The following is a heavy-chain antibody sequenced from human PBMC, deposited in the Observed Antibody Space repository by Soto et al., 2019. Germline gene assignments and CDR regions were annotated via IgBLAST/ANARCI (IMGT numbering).Heavy chain of an antibody. CDR1: GFTFSSFG. CDR3: AKENRYSGYDFSPFDS. D-gene: IGHD5-12*01. V-gene: IGHV3-23*01. J-gene: IGHJ4*02. CDR2: IRGSGDKT. Sequence: GGSLRLSCAASGFTFSSFGMSWVRQAPGKGLEWVSGIRGSGDKTYYADSVKGRFTISRDNSKNTVYLQMNSLRVEDTAFYYCAKENRYSGYDFSPFDSWGQGTLVTVSS.